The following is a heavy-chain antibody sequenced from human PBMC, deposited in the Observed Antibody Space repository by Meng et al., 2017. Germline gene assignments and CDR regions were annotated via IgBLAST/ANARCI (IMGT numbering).Heavy chain of an antibody. J-gene: IGHJ3*02. CDR3: ARDSDGHNVVGVLAEAFDI. V-gene: IGHV3-48*03. D-gene: IGHD5-24*01. Sequence: GESLKISCAASGFTFKSFEMNWVRQAPGKGLEWVSYISESGSTIYYADSVKGRFTISRDNTKNSLYLQMNSLRVEDTAVYYCARDSDGHNVVGVLAEAFDIWGQGTMVTVS. CDR1: GFTFKSFE. CDR2: ISESGSTI.